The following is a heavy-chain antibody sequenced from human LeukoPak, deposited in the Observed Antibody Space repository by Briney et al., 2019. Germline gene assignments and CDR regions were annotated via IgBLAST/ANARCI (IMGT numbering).Heavy chain of an antibody. CDR2: ISGSGGST. V-gene: IGHV3-23*01. J-gene: IGHJ4*02. Sequence: PGGSLRLSCAVSGFIFSSYAVSCVSQAPGKGLEWVSTISGSGGSTYYADSVKGRFTISRDNSKNTVYLQMKSLRAEDTAVYYCAKDRSCTNDIYHGDLEYWGQGTLVTVSS. CDR3: AKDRSCTNDIYHGDLEY. D-gene: IGHD2-8*01. CDR1: GFIFSSYA.